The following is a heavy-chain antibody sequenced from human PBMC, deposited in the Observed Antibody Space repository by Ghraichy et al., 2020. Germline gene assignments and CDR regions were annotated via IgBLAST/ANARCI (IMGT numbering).Heavy chain of an antibody. V-gene: IGHV3-30*04. J-gene: IGHJ6*02. CDR1: AFTFSHYG. Sequence: GRSLRLSCVASAFTFSHYGFHWVRQAPGKGLEWVAVISKDGNNKYYTDSVKGRCIISRDNSKNTVYLQMNSLRGDDTAVYYCAREYVTTFRDYNYGMDVWGQGTTVTVSS. CDR3: AREYVTTFRDYNYGMDV. D-gene: IGHD3-10*01. CDR2: ISKDGNNK.